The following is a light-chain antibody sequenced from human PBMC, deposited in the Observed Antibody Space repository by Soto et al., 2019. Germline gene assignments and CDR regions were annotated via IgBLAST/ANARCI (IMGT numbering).Light chain of an antibody. CDR3: TSYTSSSTWV. V-gene: IGLV2-14*01. Sequence: QFVLTQPASVSGSPGQSITISCTGTSANVGGYNYVSWYQQHPGKAPKLMIYEVSNRPSGVSNRFSGSKSGNTASLAISGLQAEDEADYYCTSYTSSSTWVFGGGTKLTAL. CDR1: SANVGGYNY. J-gene: IGLJ3*02. CDR2: EVS.